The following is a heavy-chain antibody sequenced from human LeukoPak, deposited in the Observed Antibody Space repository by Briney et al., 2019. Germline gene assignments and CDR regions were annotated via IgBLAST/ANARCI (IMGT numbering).Heavy chain of an antibody. CDR3: AREGSSGWYIRKYFDY. CDR2: IYHSGST. CDR1: GYSISSGYY. Sequence: SETLSLTCTVSGYSISSGYYWGWIRQPPGKGLEWIGSIYHSGSTYYNPSLKSRVTISVDTSKNQFSLKLSSVTAADTAVYYCAREGSSGWYIRKYFDYWGQGTLVTVSS. D-gene: IGHD6-19*01. J-gene: IGHJ4*02. V-gene: IGHV4-38-2*02.